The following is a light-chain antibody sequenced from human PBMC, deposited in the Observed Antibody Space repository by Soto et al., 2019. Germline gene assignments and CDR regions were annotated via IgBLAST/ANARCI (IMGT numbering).Light chain of an antibody. V-gene: IGKV3-20*01. Sequence: VIKQSAGTLILKGGERAAYSWRASESVSTSYLAWYQQSPGQAPRLLIYGASSRATGIPDRFSGSGSGTEFTRSISILQPRDSATSNRQPANMLRAFGEGTKVDIK. CDR1: ESVSTSY. J-gene: IGKJ4*01. CDR3: QPANMLRA. CDR2: GAS.